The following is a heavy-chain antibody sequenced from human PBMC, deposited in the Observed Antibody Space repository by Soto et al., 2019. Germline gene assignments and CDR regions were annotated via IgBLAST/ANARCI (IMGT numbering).Heavy chain of an antibody. CDR2: IYYSGST. Sequence: SETLSLTCTVSGGSISSSSYYWGWIRQPPGKGLEWIGSIYYSGSTYYNPSLKSRVTISVDTSKNQFSLKLSSVTAADTAVYYCASGSVVVVAGRNNWFDPWGQGTLVTVSS. CDR1: GGSISSSSYY. D-gene: IGHD2-15*01. CDR3: ASGSVVVVAGRNNWFDP. V-gene: IGHV4-39*07. J-gene: IGHJ5*02.